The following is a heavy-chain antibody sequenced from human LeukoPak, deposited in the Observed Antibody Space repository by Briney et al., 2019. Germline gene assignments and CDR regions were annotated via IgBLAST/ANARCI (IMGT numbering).Heavy chain of an antibody. J-gene: IGHJ4*02. Sequence: GESLKISCKGSGYRFSNYWIGWVRQMPGKSLEWMGLIYPDDFDTRYSPSFQGQVTISVDKSITTAYLQWSSLKASDTAMYYCAIGGDSTTGCYRCFNYWGQGTLVTVSS. D-gene: IGHD2-2*02. CDR3: AIGGDSTTGCYRCFNY. CDR1: GYRFSNYW. V-gene: IGHV5-51*01. CDR2: IYPDDFDT.